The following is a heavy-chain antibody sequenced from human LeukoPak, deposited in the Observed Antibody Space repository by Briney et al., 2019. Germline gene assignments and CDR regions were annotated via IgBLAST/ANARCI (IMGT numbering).Heavy chain of an antibody. V-gene: IGHV4-61*05. D-gene: IGHD5-18*01. CDR1: GGSISTSSYY. Sequence: SETLSLTCTVSGGSISTSSYYWGWVRQPPGKGLEWIGYIYYSGSTNYNPSLKSRVTISVDTSKNQFSLKLSSVTAADTAVYYCARRAIQLWSPVDYWGQGTLVTVSS. J-gene: IGHJ4*02. CDR3: ARRAIQLWSPVDY. CDR2: IYYSGST.